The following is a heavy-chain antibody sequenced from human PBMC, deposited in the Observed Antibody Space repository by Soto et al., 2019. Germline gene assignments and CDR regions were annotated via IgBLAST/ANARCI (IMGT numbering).Heavy chain of an antibody. V-gene: IGHV1-8*01. CDR2: MNPNSGNT. D-gene: IGHD5-12*01. J-gene: IGHJ4*02. Sequence: QVQXVQSGAEVKXPGASMKVSCNTXGYDXSSFDINXXRXXXXXXLEWMGWMNPNSGNTGYAQRFQGRVSMTRNTSISTAYMEVSSLRSEDTAVYYCARGRIFGYSGYEPLGGLDYWGRGTLVTVS. CDR3: ARGRIFGYSGYEPLGGLDY. CDR1: GYDXSSFD.